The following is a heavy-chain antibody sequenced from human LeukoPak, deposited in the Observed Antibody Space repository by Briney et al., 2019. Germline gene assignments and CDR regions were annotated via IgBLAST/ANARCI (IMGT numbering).Heavy chain of an antibody. CDR1: GFTFSNAW. Sequence: KSGGSLRLSCAASGFTFSNAWMNWVRQAPGKGLEWVGRIKSNTDGGTTDYAAPVKGRFTISRDDSKNTLYLQVNSLKTEDTAVYYCTRAEVTDSYYFDYWGQGTLVTVSS. J-gene: IGHJ4*02. CDR2: IKSNTDGGTT. CDR3: TRAEVTDSYYFDY. D-gene: IGHD5-18*01. V-gene: IGHV3-15*01.